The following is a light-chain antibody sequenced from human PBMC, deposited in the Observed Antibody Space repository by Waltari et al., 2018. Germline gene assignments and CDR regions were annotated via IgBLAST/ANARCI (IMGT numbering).Light chain of an antibody. CDR3: QESYRTPPRT. Sequence: DIQLTQSPSSLSASVGDRVTITCRASQSISGYLNWYQQKPGKAPKVLIYASSSLQSGVPPRFSGSGSGTDFTFTISSLQPEDFATYYCQESYRTPPRTFGGGTKVEIK. CDR1: QSISGY. J-gene: IGKJ4*01. CDR2: ASS. V-gene: IGKV1-39*01.